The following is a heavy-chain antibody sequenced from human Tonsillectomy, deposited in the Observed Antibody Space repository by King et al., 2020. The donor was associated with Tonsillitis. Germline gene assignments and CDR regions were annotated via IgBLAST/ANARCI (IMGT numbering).Heavy chain of an antibody. J-gene: IGHJ4*02. CDR3: ATGNGRQLGYFDY. V-gene: IGHV3-23*04. D-gene: IGHD6-13*01. Sequence: VQLVESGGGLVQPGGSLRLSCAASGFTFSSYAMSWVRQAPGKGLEWVSTISGSGASTYYADSVKGRFTISRDNSKNTVCLQMNSLRAEDTAVYYCATGNGRQLGYFDYWGQGTLVTVSS. CDR1: GFTFSSYA. CDR2: ISGSGAST.